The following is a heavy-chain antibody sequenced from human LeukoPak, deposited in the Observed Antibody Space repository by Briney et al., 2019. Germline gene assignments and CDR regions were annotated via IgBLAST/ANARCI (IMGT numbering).Heavy chain of an antibody. V-gene: IGHV4-34*01. Sequence: SETLSLTCAVYGGSFSGYYWSWIRQPPGKGLEWIGEINHSGSTNYNPSLKSRVTISVDTSKNQFSLKLSSVTAADTAVYYCAREVRSYYRARFDYWGQGTLVTVSS. D-gene: IGHD1-26*01. CDR1: GGSFSGYY. J-gene: IGHJ4*02. CDR2: INHSGST. CDR3: AREVRSYYRARFDY.